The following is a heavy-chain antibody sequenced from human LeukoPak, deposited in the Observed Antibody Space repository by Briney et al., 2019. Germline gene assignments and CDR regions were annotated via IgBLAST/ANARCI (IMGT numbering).Heavy chain of an antibody. CDR2: IYYSGST. CDR3: ARTGSTWGYYYYSMDV. Sequence: SETLSLTCTVSGGSISSYYWRWIRQPPGKGLEWIGYIYYSGSTNCNPSLKSRVTISVDTSKNQFSLKLSSVTAADTAVYYCARTGSTWGYYYYSMDVWGQGTTVTVSS. J-gene: IGHJ6*02. CDR1: GGSISSYY. V-gene: IGHV4-59*01. D-gene: IGHD6-13*01.